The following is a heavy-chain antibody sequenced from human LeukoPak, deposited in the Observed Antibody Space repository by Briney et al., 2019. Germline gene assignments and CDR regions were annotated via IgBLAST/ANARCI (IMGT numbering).Heavy chain of an antibody. Sequence: PSETLSLTCTVSGGSIGSSSYYWGWIRQPPGKGLEWIGTIYYGGSTYYNPSLRSRVTISVDTSKNQFSLKLSSVTAADTAVYYCARVDYGDYRFDYWGQGTLVTVSS. CDR3: ARVDYGDYRFDY. CDR2: IYYGGST. J-gene: IGHJ4*02. CDR1: GGSIGSSSYY. V-gene: IGHV4-39*07. D-gene: IGHD4-17*01.